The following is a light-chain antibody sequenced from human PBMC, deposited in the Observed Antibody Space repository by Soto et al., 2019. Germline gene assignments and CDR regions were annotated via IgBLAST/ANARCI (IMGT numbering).Light chain of an antibody. CDR1: QNVRTN. CDR3: HQFHDWPLYT. J-gene: IGKJ5*01. V-gene: IGKV3-15*01. Sequence: EIVMTQSPATLSVSPGERATLSCRASQNVRTNLAWYQQKPGQAPRLLIYGASTRATGIPARFSGSGSGTEFTLTISSLQSEDFAVYYCHQFHDWPLYTFGQGTRLEIK. CDR2: GAS.